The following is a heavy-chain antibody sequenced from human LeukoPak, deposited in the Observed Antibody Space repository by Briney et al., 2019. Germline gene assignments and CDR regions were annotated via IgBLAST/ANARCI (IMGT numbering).Heavy chain of an antibody. CDR2: INHSGST. CDR3: ARHRWYVWLAWFDP. Sequence: TSETLSLTCAVYGGSFSGYYWSWIRQPPGKGLEWIGEINHSGSTNYNPSLKSRVTISVDTSKNQFSLKLSSVTAADTAVYYCARHRWYVWLAWFDPWGQGTLVTVSS. D-gene: IGHD3-16*01. CDR1: GGSFSGYY. V-gene: IGHV4-34*01. J-gene: IGHJ5*02.